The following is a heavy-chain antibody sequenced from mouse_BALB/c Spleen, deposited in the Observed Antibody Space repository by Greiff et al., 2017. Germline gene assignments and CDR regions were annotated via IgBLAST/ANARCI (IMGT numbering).Heavy chain of an antibody. Sequence: VQLQQPGAELVRPGASVKLSCKASGYTFTSYWINWVKQRPGQGLEWIGNIYPSDSYTNYNQKFKDKATLTVDKSSSTAYMQLSSPTSEDSAVYYCTRGGDGAYWGQGTLVTVSA. CDR3: TRGGDGAY. J-gene: IGHJ3*01. CDR1: GYTFTSYW. V-gene: IGHV1-69*02. D-gene: IGHD3-3*01. CDR2: IYPSDSYT.